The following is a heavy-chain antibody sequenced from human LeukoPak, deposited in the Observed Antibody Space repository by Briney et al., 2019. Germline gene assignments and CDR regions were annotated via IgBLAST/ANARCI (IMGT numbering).Heavy chain of an antibody. CDR1: GFTFSSYA. CDR3: ARGDYGGDYFDY. Sequence: GGSLRLSCVASGFTFSSYAMSWVRQAPGKGLEWVSIITYSGGSTYYADSVKGRFTISRDNAKNSLYLQMNSLRAEDTAVYYCARGDYGGDYFDYWGQGTLVTVSS. CDR2: ITYSGGST. J-gene: IGHJ4*02. D-gene: IGHD4-23*01. V-gene: IGHV3-23*01.